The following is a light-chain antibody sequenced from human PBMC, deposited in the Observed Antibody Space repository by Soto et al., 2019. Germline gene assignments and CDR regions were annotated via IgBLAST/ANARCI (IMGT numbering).Light chain of an antibody. J-gene: IGLJ1*01. CDR2: EVT. CDR1: SSDVGGYRY. Sequence: QSALTQPPSASGSPGQSVTISCTGTSSDVGGYRYVPWYQQHTGKAPKLIICEVTKRPSGVPDRFSGSKSGNTASLIVSGLQTEDEADYYCSSYAGSNIHYGVGTGTKVTVL. V-gene: IGLV2-8*01. CDR3: SSYAGSNIHYG.